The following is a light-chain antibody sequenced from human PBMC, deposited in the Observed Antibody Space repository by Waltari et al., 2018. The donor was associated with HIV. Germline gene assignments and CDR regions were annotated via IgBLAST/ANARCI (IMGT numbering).Light chain of an antibody. CDR3: QQYNGWPRT. V-gene: IGKV3-15*01. CDR1: HKVITN. CDR2: GAS. J-gene: IGKJ1*01. Sequence: EIVMTQSPATRSVSPGERVTLSCRASHKVITNLAWYQQKPGQAPSLLISGASTKASGIPARFTGGGSGSDFTLTINSLQSEDCGLYYCQQYNGWPRTFGQGTKV.